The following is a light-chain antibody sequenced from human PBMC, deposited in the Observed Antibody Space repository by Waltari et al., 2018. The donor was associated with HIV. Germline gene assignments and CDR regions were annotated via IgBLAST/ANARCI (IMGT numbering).Light chain of an antibody. Sequence: DTQMTQSPDTLSASVGARVTIVCRANESLSSWLAWYQQRPGMRPKLLIYKASVLERGVSARFSGSGSGTNFALTISDLQADEVATYFCQQYNSYPLTFGSGTKVEI. J-gene: IGKJ4*01. CDR3: QQYNSYPLT. V-gene: IGKV1-5*03. CDR2: KAS. CDR1: ESLSSW.